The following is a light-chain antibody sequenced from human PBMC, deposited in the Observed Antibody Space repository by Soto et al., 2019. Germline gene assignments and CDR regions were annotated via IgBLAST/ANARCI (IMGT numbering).Light chain of an antibody. CDR3: SSYTTSGTLV. Sequence: QSALTQPASVSGSPGQSIIISCTGTSSDVGSYNYVSWYQHHPGKAPKFMIYDVSNRPSGVSNRFSGSKSGNTASLTISGRQADDVADYYCSSYTTSGTLVFGSGTKVTVL. CDR1: SSDVGSYNY. CDR2: DVS. J-gene: IGLJ1*01. V-gene: IGLV2-14*03.